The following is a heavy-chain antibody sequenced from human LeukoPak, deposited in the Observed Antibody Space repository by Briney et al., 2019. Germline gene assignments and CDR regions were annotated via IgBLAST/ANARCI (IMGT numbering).Heavy chain of an antibody. Sequence: PGGSLRLSCAASGFTFSSYAMSWVRQAPGKGLEWVSAISGSGGSTYYADSVKGRFTISRDNSKDTLYLQMNSLRGDDTAVYYCAGGCSGGGCYSSYFDYWGQGTLVTVSS. J-gene: IGHJ4*02. CDR1: GFTFSSYA. D-gene: IGHD2-15*01. CDR3: AGGCSGGGCYSSYFDY. V-gene: IGHV3-23*01. CDR2: ISGSGGST.